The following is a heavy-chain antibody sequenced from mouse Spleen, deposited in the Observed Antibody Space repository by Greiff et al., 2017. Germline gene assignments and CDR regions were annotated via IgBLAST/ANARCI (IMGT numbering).Heavy chain of an antibody. CDR2: IWSGGST. V-gene: IGHV2-2*01. J-gene: IGHJ4*01. CDR1: GFSFTSYG. Sequence: QVQLKESGPGLVQPSQSLSITCTVSGFSFTSYGVHWVRQSPGKGLEWLGVIWSGGSTDYNAAFISRLSISKDNSKSQVFFKMNSLQADDTAIYYCARSTRYGSPYYYAMDYWGQGTSVTVSA. CDR3: ARSTRYGSPYYYAMDY. D-gene: IGHD1-1*01.